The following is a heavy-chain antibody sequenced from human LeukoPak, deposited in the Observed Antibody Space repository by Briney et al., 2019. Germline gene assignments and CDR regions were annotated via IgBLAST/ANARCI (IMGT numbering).Heavy chain of an antibody. CDR3: ANTQGRAYYDSSGS. V-gene: IGHV3-23*01. CDR1: GFTFSSYA. CDR2: ISGSGGST. Sequence: GGSLRLSCAASGFTFSSYAMSWVRQAPGKGLEWVPAISGSGGSTYYADSVKGRFTISRDNSKNTLYLQMNSLRAEDTAVYYCANTQGRAYYDSSGSWGQGTLVTVSS. D-gene: IGHD3-22*01. J-gene: IGHJ5*02.